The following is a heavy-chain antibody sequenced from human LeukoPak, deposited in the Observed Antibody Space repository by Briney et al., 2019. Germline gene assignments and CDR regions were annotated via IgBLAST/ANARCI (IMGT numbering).Heavy chain of an antibody. CDR1: GFTFSHFW. CDR3: ARENGYCSGSDCYSYFDS. V-gene: IGHV3-7*01. D-gene: IGHD2-15*01. Sequence: GGSLRLSCAGSGFTFSHFWMSWVRQAPGKGLEWVAYIKKTGIETYYLDSVKGRFTITRDNNRNSLFLQMYSLRAEDTAVYFCARENGYCSGSDCYSYFDSWGQGTLVTVSS. J-gene: IGHJ4*02. CDR2: IKKTGIET.